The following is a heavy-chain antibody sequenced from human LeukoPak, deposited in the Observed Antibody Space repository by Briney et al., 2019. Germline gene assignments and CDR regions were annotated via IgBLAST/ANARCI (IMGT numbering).Heavy chain of an antibody. CDR3: TRDPPSSGWSFDY. J-gene: IGHJ4*02. D-gene: IGHD6-19*01. CDR1: GFTFSTHA. Sequence: GGSLRLSCAASGFTFSTHAMHWVRQAPAKGLEWVAMIWFDGETAYYVNSVKGRFTISRDNSKNTVDLRMNSLRAEDTAVYYCTRDPPSSGWSFDYWGQGTLVTVSS. V-gene: IGHV3-33*01. CDR2: IWFDGETA.